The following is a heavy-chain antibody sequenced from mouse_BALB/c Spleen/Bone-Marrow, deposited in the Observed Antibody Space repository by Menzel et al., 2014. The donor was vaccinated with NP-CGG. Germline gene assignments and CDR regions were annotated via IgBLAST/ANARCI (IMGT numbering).Heavy chain of an antibody. V-gene: IGHV5-9-3*01. CDR1: GFTFSTYA. Sequence: EVKVVESGGGLVKPGGSLKLSCAASGFTFSTYAMSWVRQTPEKRLEWVATINSGGTYIYYADSVKGRFTISRDNAKNTLCLQMSSLRSEDTAMFYCARPRMITTSFDVWGAGTTVTVSS. CDR2: INSGGTYI. D-gene: IGHD2-4*01. J-gene: IGHJ1*01. CDR3: ARPRMITTSFDV.